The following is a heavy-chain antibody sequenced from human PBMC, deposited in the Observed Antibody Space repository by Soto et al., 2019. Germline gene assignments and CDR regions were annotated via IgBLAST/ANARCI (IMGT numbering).Heavy chain of an antibody. Sequence: QVQLQESGPGLVKPSQTLSLTCTVSGGSISSGGYYWSWIRQHPGKGLEWIGYIYYSGSTYYNPSLKSRVTIAVDTSKNPFSLKLSSVTAADTAVYYCARGRYGSGLTFEDYWGQGTLVTVSS. V-gene: IGHV4-31*03. CDR1: GGSISSGGYY. J-gene: IGHJ4*02. CDR3: ARGRYGSGLTFEDY. D-gene: IGHD3-10*01. CDR2: IYYSGST.